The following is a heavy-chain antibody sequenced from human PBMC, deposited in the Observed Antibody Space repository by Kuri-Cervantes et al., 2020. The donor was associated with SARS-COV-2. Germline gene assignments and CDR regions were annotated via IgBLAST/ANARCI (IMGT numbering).Heavy chain of an antibody. D-gene: IGHD2-15*01. CDR1: GYTFTSYG. CDR3: AGERSTLLSFDY. Sequence: ASVKVSCKASGYTFTSYGISWVRQAPGQGLEWMGWISAYNGNTNYAQKLQGRVTMTTETSTSTAYMELRSLRSDDTAVYYCAGERSTLLSFDYWGQGTLVTVSS. V-gene: IGHV1-18*01. J-gene: IGHJ4*02. CDR2: ISAYNGNT.